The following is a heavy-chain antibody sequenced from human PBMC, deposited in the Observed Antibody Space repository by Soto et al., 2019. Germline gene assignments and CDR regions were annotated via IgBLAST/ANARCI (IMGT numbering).Heavy chain of an antibody. CDR3: ATTVSCYWFDP. CDR2: INAYDGNT. D-gene: IGHD4-17*01. CDR1: GYTFTSHG. Sequence: QVQLVQSGAEVKKPGASVKVSCKASGYTFTSHGISWVRQAPGQGLEWMGWINAYDGNTNYAQTLQGRDTMTTDTSTSPAYMELRRLTSADTAVYYCATTVSCYWFDPWGQGTLFTVSS. V-gene: IGHV1-18*01. J-gene: IGHJ5*02.